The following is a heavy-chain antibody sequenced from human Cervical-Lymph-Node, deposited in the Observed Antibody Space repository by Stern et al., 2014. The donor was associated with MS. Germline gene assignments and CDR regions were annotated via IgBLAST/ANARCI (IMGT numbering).Heavy chain of an antibody. D-gene: IGHD4-17*01. Sequence: LQLGGFGAEVKKPGASMKVSCKASGYNFTNYYIHWVRQAPGQGIEWMGRINTNSGGTKYAQKFQGRVTLTRDTSVSTAYMEVSRLMFDDTAVYYCARRVTRNNFDSWGQGTLIIVSS. J-gene: IGHJ4*02. CDR1: GYNFTNYY. CDR2: INTNSGGT. CDR3: ARRVTRNNFDS. V-gene: IGHV1-2*06.